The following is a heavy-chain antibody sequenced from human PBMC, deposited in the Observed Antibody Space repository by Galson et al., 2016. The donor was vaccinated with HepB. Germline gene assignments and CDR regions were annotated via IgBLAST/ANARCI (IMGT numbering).Heavy chain of an antibody. CDR1: GDSVSRNSVA. Sequence: CAISGDSVSRNSVAWNWIRQSPSRGLEWLGRPYYRSKWYNDYAVSMKSRLSINPDTSKNQFSLQLNSVTPEDTAVYYCARDPGIAVTARVYFDYWGQGTLVTVSS. J-gene: IGHJ4*02. V-gene: IGHV6-1*01. CDR3: ARDPGIAVTARVYFDY. CDR2: PYYRSKWYN. D-gene: IGHD6-19*01.